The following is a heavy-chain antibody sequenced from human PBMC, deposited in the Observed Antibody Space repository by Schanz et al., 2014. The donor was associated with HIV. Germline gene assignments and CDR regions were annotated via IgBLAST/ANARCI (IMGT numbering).Heavy chain of an antibody. Sequence: QVHLVQSGAEVKKPGASVKVSCKASGYTFTSYDINWVRQATGQGLEWMGWMNPNSGNTGFAQKFQGRVTMTRDTSISTAYMELSRLRSDDTAVYYCASDLSVYSSSSSVWGQGTTVTVSS. J-gene: IGHJ6*02. CDR1: GYTFTSYD. CDR2: MNPNSGNT. V-gene: IGHV1-8*01. D-gene: IGHD6-13*01. CDR3: ASDLSVYSSSSSV.